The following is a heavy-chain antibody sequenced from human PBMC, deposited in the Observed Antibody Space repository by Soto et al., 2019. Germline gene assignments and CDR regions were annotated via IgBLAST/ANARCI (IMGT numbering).Heavy chain of an antibody. D-gene: IGHD3-22*01. CDR2: IYYSGNT. CDR1: GGSISSNDYY. CDR3: ARSYDSSGYFNNWFDP. J-gene: IGHJ5*02. Sequence: PSETLSLTCTVSGGSISSNDYYWSWIRQPPGKGLEWIGYIYYSGNTIYNPSLKSRVTMSLDTSKNQFSLKLTSVTAADTAVYYCARSYDSSGYFNNWFDPWGQGTLVTVSS. V-gene: IGHV4-30-4*01.